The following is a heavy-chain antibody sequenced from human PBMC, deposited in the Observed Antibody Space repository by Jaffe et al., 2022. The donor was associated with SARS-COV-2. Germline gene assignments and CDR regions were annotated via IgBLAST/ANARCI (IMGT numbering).Heavy chain of an antibody. V-gene: IGHV4-61*02. J-gene: IGHJ2*01. D-gene: IGHD5-12*01. Sequence: QVQLQESGPGLVKPSETLSLTCTVSGGSVSSSSSYWTWIRQPAGKRLEWVGRIYSSETATYNPSLESRVTMSSDTSKNLFSLRLSSVTAADTAVYYCARGQHIGNNYDGYFDLWGRGTLVTVSS. CDR1: GGSVSSSSSY. CDR2: IYSSETA. CDR3: ARGQHIGNNYDGYFDL.